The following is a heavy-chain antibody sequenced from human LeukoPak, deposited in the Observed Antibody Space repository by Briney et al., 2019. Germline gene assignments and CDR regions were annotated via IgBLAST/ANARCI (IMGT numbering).Heavy chain of an antibody. V-gene: IGHV1-69*05. CDR1: GGTFSSYA. Sequence: GASVKVSCKASGGTFSSYAISWVRQAPGQGLEWMGGIIPIFGTANYAQKFQGRVTITRDTSASTAYMELSSLRSEDTAVYYCAADTVTTGDNYYYGMDVWGQGTTVTVSS. D-gene: IGHD4-17*01. CDR2: IIPIFGTA. CDR3: AADTVTTGDNYYYGMDV. J-gene: IGHJ6*02.